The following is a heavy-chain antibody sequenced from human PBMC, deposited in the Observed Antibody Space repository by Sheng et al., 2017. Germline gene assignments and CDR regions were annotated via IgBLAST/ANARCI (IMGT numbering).Heavy chain of an antibody. J-gene: IGHJ4*02. V-gene: IGHV4-34*01. D-gene: IGHD6-13*01. CDR2: VNHSGST. Sequence: QVQLQQWGAGLLKPSETLSLTCAVYGGSFSGYYWSWIRQPPREGAWSGLGKVNHSGSTNYNPSLKSRVTISVDTSKNQFSLKLSSVTAADTAVYYCARGSYSSSWYYYYWGQGTLVTVSS. CDR3: ARGSYSSSWYYYY. CDR1: GGSFSGYY.